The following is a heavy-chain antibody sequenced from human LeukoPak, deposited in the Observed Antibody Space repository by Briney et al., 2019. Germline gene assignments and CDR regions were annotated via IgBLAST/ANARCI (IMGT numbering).Heavy chain of an antibody. V-gene: IGHV3-30*02. J-gene: IGHJ4*02. CDR2: IGYDGSNK. Sequence: GGSLRLSCAASGFTFSSYGMHWARQAPGKGLEWVAFIGYDGSNKYYADSVKGRFTISRDNSKNTLYLQMNSLRVEDTAIYYCAKYSGDYFGDYWGQGNLVTVSS. CDR1: GFTFSSYG. CDR3: AKYSGDYFGDY. D-gene: IGHD1-26*01.